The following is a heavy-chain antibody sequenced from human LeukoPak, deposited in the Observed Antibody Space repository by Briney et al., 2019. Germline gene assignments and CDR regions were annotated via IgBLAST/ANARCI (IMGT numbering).Heavy chain of an antibody. V-gene: IGHV4-59*01. D-gene: IGHD3-16*01. CDR2: IYYTGSN. J-gene: IGHJ4*02. CDR1: GGAITNYY. Sequence: SETLSLTCGVSGGAITNYYWNWIRQAPGKGLEWLGYIYYTGSNTYNPSVKSRITISLDTSKKHISLKLRSVPAADTAVYHCARRGSWGEPRAFDYWGQGTLVTVSS. CDR3: ARRGSWGEPRAFDY.